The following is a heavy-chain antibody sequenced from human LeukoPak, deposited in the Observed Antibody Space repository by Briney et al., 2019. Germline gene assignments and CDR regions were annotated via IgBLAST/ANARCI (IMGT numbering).Heavy chain of an antibody. CDR3: ANDYRSGSFHDF. Sequence: GGSLRLSCAASGFIFSSYEMNWVRQAPGKGLEWVSVISRRDDYTYYADSVKGRFTISRDNSKNTLYLQMNTLRAEDTAVYYCANDYRSGSFHDFWGQGTLVTVSS. CDR2: ISRRDDYT. J-gene: IGHJ4*02. V-gene: IGHV3-23*01. CDR1: GFIFSSYE. D-gene: IGHD3-10*01.